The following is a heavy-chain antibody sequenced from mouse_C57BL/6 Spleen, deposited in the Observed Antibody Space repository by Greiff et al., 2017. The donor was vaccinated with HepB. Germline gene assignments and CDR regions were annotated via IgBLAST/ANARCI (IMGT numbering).Heavy chain of an antibody. D-gene: IGHD2-4*01. CDR1: GFTFSSYA. J-gene: IGHJ3*01. Sequence: EVQVVESGEGLVKPGGSLKLSCAASGFTFSSYAMSWVRQTPEKRLEWVAYISSGGDYIYYADTVKGRFTISRDNARNTLYLQMSSLKSEDTAMYYCTRDGLRRSWFAYWGQGTLVTVSA. CDR2: ISSGGDYI. V-gene: IGHV5-9-1*02. CDR3: TRDGLRRSWFAY.